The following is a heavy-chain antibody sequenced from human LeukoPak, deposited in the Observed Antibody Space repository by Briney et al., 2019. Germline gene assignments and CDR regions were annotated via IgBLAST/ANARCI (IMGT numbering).Heavy chain of an antibody. Sequence: ASVKVSCKVSGYTFTDYYMHWVQQAPGKGLEWMGLVDPEDGETIYAEKFQGRVTMTRNTSISTAYMELSSLRSEDTAVYYCARGNYDFWSGYYKTPRVHRSATDYWGQGTLVTVSS. CDR3: ARGNYDFWSGYYKTPRVHRSATDY. CDR1: GYTFTDYY. V-gene: IGHV1-69-2*01. J-gene: IGHJ4*02. D-gene: IGHD3-3*01. CDR2: VDPEDGET.